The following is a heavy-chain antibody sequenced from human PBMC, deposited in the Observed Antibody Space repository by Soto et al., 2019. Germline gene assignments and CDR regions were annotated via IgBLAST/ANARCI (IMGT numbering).Heavy chain of an antibody. Sequence: GSLRLSCTPSGFIFSDYSMNWVRQAPGKGLEWISYITTTSSTMYYADSVKGRFTISRDNAKNSLYLQMNSLRDEDTAVYYCARDSSGRQYYGMDVWGQGTTVTVSS. CDR3: ARDSSGRQYYGMDV. CDR1: GFIFSDYS. V-gene: IGHV3-48*02. CDR2: ITTTSSTM. D-gene: IGHD3-22*01. J-gene: IGHJ6*02.